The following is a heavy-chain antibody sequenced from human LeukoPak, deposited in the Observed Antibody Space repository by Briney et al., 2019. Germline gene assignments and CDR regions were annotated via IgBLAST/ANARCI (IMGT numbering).Heavy chain of an antibody. D-gene: IGHD5-18*01. CDR3: ARDARIRLWLTSRKDNYYYYMDV. J-gene: IGHJ6*03. Sequence: SETLSLTCTVSGGSISSSSYYWGWIRQPPGKGLEWIGSIYYSGSTYYNPSLKSRVTISVDTSKNQFSLKLSSVTAADTAVYYCARDARIRLWLTSRKDNYYYYMDVWGKGTTVTVSS. CDR1: GGSISSSSYY. V-gene: IGHV4-39*07. CDR2: IYYSGST.